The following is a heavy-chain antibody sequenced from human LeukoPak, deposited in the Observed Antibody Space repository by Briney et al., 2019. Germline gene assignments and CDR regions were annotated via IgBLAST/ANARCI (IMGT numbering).Heavy chain of an antibody. CDR1: GGSISSYY. Sequence: SETLSLTCTVSGGSISSYYWSWIRQPPGKGLEWIGYIYYSGSTNYNPSLKSRLTMSVDTSKNQFSLKLSSVTAADTAVYYCAREALIEGFYYYMDVWGKGTTVTVSS. CDR2: IYYSGST. J-gene: IGHJ6*03. V-gene: IGHV4-59*12. D-gene: IGHD3-22*01. CDR3: AREALIEGFYYYMDV.